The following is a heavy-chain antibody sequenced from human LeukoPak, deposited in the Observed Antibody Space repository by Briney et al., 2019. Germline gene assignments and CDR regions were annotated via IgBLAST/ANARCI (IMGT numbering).Heavy chain of an antibody. CDR1: EFTFSSHW. J-gene: IGHJ6*02. CDR3: ARRRSGDQTYPRYGMDV. Sequence: GGSLRLSCAASEFTFSSHWMSWVRQAPGKGLEWVATIKKDGSEIYYVDSVKGRFTISRDNAKHSLYLQMNTLRGDDTAVYYCARRRSGDQTYPRYGMDVWGQGTTVTVSS. CDR2: IKKDGSEI. D-gene: IGHD2-2*02. V-gene: IGHV3-7*01.